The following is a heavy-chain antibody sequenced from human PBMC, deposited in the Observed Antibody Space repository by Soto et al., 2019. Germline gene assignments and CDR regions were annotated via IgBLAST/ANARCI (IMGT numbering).Heavy chain of an antibody. Sequence: EVQLVESGGSVLRPGGSLRLSCAASGFAFQNHGMAWVRQVPGTGLEWVAGISGSGVNAGYADSVKGRFTISSDNGDNSRYLEINNLGVEDTALYHCARKPHWKYWYFDLWGRGTLVTVSS. J-gene: IGHJ2*01. D-gene: IGHD1-1*01. CDR3: ARKPHWKYWYFDL. CDR2: ISGSGVNA. V-gene: IGHV3-20*01. CDR1: GFAFQNHG.